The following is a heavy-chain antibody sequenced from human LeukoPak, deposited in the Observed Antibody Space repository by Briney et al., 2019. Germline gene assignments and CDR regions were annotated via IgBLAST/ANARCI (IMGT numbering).Heavy chain of an antibody. CDR3: TRRGPPATNWFDP. CDR1: GYTFTSHG. D-gene: IGHD3-10*01. CDR2: ISTYNGDT. V-gene: IGHV1-18*01. J-gene: IGHJ5*02. Sequence: ASVKVSCKTSGYTFTSHGINWVRQAPGQGLEWMGWISTYNGDTNSAQKFQGRVTLTTDTSTSTAYMELRSLRYADTAVYYCTRRGPPATNWFDPWGQGTLVTVSS.